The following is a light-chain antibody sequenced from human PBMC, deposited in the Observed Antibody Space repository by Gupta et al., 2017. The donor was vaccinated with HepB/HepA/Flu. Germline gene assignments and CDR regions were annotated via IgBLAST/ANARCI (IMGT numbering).Light chain of an antibody. CDR2: DAS. CDR3: QQRSNGPGTCS. CDR1: QSVSSY. Sequence: EIALTPAPATLSLPPGERATLSCRARQSVSSYFAWYQQKPGQAPRPLIYDASNRATGSPARYSGSGSGTDVNLTISSLEPEDFAVYYCQQRSNGPGTCSFGQGTKLEIK. V-gene: IGKV3-11*01. J-gene: IGKJ2*04.